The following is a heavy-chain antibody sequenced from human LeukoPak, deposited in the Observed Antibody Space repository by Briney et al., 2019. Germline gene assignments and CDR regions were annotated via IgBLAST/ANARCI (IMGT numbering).Heavy chain of an antibody. CDR2: IGGRGGST. V-gene: IGHV3-23*01. CDR1: GFRFSDFT. D-gene: IGHD6-13*01. Sequence: PGGSLRLSCAASGFRFSDFTMTWVRQAPGKGPEWVSAIGGRGGSTYYADSVKGRFTISRDNSKNTLYLQMNSLRAEDTAVYYCAGEGGIAGKRVLVFRGQGTLVTVSS. J-gene: IGHJ4*02. CDR3: AGEGGIAGKRVLVF.